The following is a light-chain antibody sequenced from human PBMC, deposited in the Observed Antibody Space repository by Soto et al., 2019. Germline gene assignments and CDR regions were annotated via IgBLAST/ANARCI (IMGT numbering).Light chain of an antibody. CDR2: GAS. CDR1: QSVAKNY. J-gene: IGKJ4*01. V-gene: IGKV3-20*01. Sequence: EMVMTQSPATLSVSPGERATLSCRASQSVAKNYLAWYQHKPGQGPRLLISGASSRATGIPDRFSGSGSGTDFTLTISRLQPEDFAVYYCLQYASEPLTFGGGTKVEI. CDR3: LQYASEPLT.